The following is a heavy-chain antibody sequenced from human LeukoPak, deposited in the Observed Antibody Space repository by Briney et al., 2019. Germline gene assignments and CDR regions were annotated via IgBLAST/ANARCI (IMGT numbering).Heavy chain of an antibody. V-gene: IGHV4-34*01. CDR1: GGSFSGYY. D-gene: IGHD3-10*01. CDR2: INHSGST. J-gene: IGHJ3*02. CDR3: ARIISSSDI. Sequence: SETLSITCAVYGGSFSGYYWSWIRQPPGKGLEWIGEINHSGSTNYNPSLKSRVTISVDTSKNQFSLKLSSVTAADTAVYYCARIISSSDIWGQGTMVTVSS.